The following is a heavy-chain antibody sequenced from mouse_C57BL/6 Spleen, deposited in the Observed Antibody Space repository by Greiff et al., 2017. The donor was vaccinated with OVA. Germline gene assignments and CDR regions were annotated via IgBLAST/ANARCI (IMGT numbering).Heavy chain of an antibody. CDR3: ARGAWVRYFDY. CDR2: ISYDGSN. J-gene: IGHJ2*01. D-gene: IGHD4-1*01. Sequence: EVQLKESGPGLVKPSQSLSLTCSVTGYSITSGYYWNWIRQFPGNKLEWMGYISYDGSNNYNPSLKNRISITRDTSKNQFFLKLNSVTTEDTATYYCARGAWVRYFDYWGQGTTLTVSS. V-gene: IGHV3-6*01. CDR1: GYSITSGYY.